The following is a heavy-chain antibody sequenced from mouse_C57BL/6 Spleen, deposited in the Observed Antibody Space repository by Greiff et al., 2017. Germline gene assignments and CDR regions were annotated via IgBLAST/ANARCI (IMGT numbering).Heavy chain of an antibody. CDR3: ARAANWDVWWYFDV. Sequence: VQLQQPGAGLVRPGSSLKLSCKASGFTFTSYWMHWVQQRPIKGLEWIGNIDPSDSDTHYNEKFKDKVTLAVDKSSSTAYMQLSSLTSEDTAVYYCARAANWDVWWYFDVWGTGTTVTVSS. J-gene: IGHJ1*03. CDR2: IDPSDSDT. D-gene: IGHD4-1*01. CDR1: GFTFTSYW. V-gene: IGHV1-52*01.